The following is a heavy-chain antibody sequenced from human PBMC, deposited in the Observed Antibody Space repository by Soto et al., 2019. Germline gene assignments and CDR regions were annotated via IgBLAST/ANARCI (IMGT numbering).Heavy chain of an antibody. CDR2: IIPIFGTA. CDR1: GGTFSSYA. J-gene: IGHJ6*02. D-gene: IGHD2-2*01. V-gene: IGHV1-69*12. Sequence: QVQLVQSGAEVKKPGSSVKVSCKASGGTFSSYAISWVRQAPGQGLEWMGGIIPIFGTANYAQKFQGRVTIPAEESTSTAYMGLSSLRSEDTAVYYCARHVPAAGYYYGMDVWGQGTTVTVSS. CDR3: ARHVPAAGYYYGMDV.